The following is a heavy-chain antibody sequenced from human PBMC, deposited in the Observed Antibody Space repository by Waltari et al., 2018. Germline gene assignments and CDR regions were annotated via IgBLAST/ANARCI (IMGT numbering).Heavy chain of an antibody. CDR2: INHSGST. CDR1: GGSFSGYY. CDR3: ARGGGHDYGDLFWYFDL. Sequence: QVQLQQWGAGLLKPSETLSLTCAVYGGSFSGYYWSWIRPPPGKGLEWIGEINHSGSTNYNPSLKSRVTISVDTSKNQFSLKLSSVTAADTAVYYCARGGGHDYGDLFWYFDLWGRGTLVTVSS. V-gene: IGHV4-34*01. J-gene: IGHJ2*01. D-gene: IGHD4-17*01.